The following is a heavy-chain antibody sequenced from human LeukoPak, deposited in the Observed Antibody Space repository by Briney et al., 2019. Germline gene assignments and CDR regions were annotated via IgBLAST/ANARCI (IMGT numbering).Heavy chain of an antibody. V-gene: IGHV1-2*02. CDR1: GYTFTRYY. Sequence: ASVKVSCKASGYTFTRYYMHWVRQAPGQGLEWMGWINPNSGGTNYAQKFQGRVTMTTDTSTSTAYMELRSLRSDDTAVYFCARGPYSYDSSGAFDIWGQGTMVTVSS. J-gene: IGHJ3*02. CDR3: ARGPYSYDSSGAFDI. D-gene: IGHD3-22*01. CDR2: INPNSGGT.